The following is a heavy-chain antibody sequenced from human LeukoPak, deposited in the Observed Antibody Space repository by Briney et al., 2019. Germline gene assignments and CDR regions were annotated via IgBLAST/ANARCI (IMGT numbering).Heavy chain of an antibody. D-gene: IGHD3-22*01. CDR3: ARGGYYDSSGYWWNDAFDI. V-gene: IGHV1-69*05. Sequence: ASVKVSCKASGGTFSSYAISWVRQAPGQGLEWMGRIIPIFGTASYAQQFQGRVTITTDESTSTAYMELSSLRSEDTAVYYCARGGYYDSSGYWWNDAFDIWGQGTMVTVSS. CDR2: IIPIFGTA. CDR1: GGTFSSYA. J-gene: IGHJ3*02.